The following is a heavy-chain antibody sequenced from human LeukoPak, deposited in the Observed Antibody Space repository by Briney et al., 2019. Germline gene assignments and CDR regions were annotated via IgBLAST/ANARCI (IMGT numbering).Heavy chain of an antibody. CDR3: ARDDGIYVADRPFDS. CDR1: GFTFSSYA. V-gene: IGHV3-23*01. D-gene: IGHD2-21*01. Sequence: GGSLRLSCAASGFTFSSYAMSWVRQAPGKGLEWVSAFSGSGGSTYYADSVKGRFTISRDNSKNTLYLQMNSLRVEDTAVYYCARDDGIYVADRPFDSWGQGTRVTVSS. J-gene: IGHJ4*02. CDR2: FSGSGGST.